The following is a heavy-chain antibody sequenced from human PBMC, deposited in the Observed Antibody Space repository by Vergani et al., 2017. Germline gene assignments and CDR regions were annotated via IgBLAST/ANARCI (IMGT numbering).Heavy chain of an antibody. CDR3: ARWERPNDAFDI. CDR2: IYPGDSDT. D-gene: IGHD1-26*01. CDR1: GYSFTSYW. Sequence: EVQLVQSGAEVKTPGESLTISCKGSGYSFTSYWIGWVRQMPGKGLAWMGIIYPGDSDTRYSPSFQGQVTISADQSSSTAYLQWSGLKASDTAMYYCARWERPNDAFDIWGQGTMVTVSS. V-gene: IGHV5-51*01. J-gene: IGHJ3*02.